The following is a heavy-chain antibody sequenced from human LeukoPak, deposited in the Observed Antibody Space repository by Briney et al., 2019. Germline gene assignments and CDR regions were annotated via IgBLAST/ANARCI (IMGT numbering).Heavy chain of an antibody. J-gene: IGHJ6*02. CDR1: GGSIRSYY. V-gene: IGHV4-59*12. CDR3: ARVLLGYCSSTSCYPPYYYGMDV. D-gene: IGHD2-2*01. CDR2: IYYSGST. Sequence: SETLSLTCTVSGGSIRSYYWSWIRQPPGKGLEWIGYIYYSGSTNYNPSLKSRVTISVDTSKNQFSLKLSSVTAADTAVYYCARVLLGYCSSTSCYPPYYYGMDVWGQGTTVTVSS.